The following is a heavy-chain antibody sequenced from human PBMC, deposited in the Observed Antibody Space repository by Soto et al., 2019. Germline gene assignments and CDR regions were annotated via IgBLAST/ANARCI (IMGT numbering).Heavy chain of an antibody. CDR1: EFTFSTYV. CDR2: ISFDGSDK. V-gene: IGHV3-30-3*01. J-gene: IGHJ6*02. Sequence: QVQLVESGGGVVQPERSLRLSCAASEFTFSTYVMHWVRQAPGKGLEWVALISFDGSDKYYADSVKGRFTISRDNSKNTLFLQMNSLRPEDTAVYYCAREMIPMIMGGMSAMAVWGRGTTVTVSS. CDR3: AREMIPMIMGGMSAMAV. D-gene: IGHD3-22*01.